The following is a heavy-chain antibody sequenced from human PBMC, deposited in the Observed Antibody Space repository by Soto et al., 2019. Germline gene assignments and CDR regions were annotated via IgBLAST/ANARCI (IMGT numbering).Heavy chain of an antibody. V-gene: IGHV3-23*01. Sequence: GGSLRLSCAAPGFTFSSYAMSWVRQAPGKGLEWVSAISGSGGSTYYADSVKGRFTISRDNSKNTLYLQMNSLRAEDTAVYYCAKVFDIVVVPAAMFGWFDPWGQGTLVTVSS. J-gene: IGHJ5*02. CDR1: GFTFSSYA. D-gene: IGHD2-2*01. CDR3: AKVFDIVVVPAAMFGWFDP. CDR2: ISGSGGST.